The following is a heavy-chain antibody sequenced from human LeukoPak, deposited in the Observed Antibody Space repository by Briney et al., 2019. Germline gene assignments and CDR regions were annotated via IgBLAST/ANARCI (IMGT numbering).Heavy chain of an antibody. Sequence: QPGGSLRLSCAASGFTVSSNHMSWVRQAPGRGLEWVSVIYSGGSTYYADSVKGRFTISRDNSKNTLFLQMNSLRAGDTAVYYCARGTVTMVDYWGQGTLVTVSS. J-gene: IGHJ4*02. CDR2: IYSGGST. CDR3: ARGTVTMVDY. CDR1: GFTVSSNH. D-gene: IGHD3-10*01. V-gene: IGHV3-66*01.